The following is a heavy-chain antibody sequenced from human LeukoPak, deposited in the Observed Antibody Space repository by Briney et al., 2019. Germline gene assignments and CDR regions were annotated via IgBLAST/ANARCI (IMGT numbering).Heavy chain of an antibody. Sequence: PSETLSLTCAVDGGSFSSSSFYWGWIRQPPGKGLGWIGSIYYGGSTYYNPSLKSRVTISVDTSKNQFSLNLSSVTAADTAVYYCARAPGIAVDYWGQGTLVTVSS. D-gene: IGHD6-13*01. CDR3: ARAPGIAVDY. CDR2: IYYGGST. V-gene: IGHV4-39*07. J-gene: IGHJ4*02. CDR1: GGSFSSSSFY.